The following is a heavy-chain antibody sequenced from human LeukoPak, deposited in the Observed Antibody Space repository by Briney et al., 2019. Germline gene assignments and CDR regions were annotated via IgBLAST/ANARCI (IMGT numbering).Heavy chain of an antibody. J-gene: IGHJ4*02. CDR3: AKKTGATGFHPFDY. CDR1: GFTFGDYV. D-gene: IGHD1-1*01. CDR2: VTGSAGTK. V-gene: IGHV3-23*01. Sequence: GGSLRLSCAASGFTFGDYVMTWVRQAPGKGLEWDSGVTGSAGTKYYADSVKGRFTVSRDNSENTLSLQMNSLRAEDTAVYYCAKKTGATGFHPFDYWGQGTLVTVSS.